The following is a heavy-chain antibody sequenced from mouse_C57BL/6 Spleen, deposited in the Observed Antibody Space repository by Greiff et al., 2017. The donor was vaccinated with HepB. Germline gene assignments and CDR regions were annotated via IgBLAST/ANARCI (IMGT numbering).Heavy chain of an antibody. CDR3: ARPYGNYVYYAMDY. Sequence: EVKVVESGGGLVQPGGSLKLSCAASGFTFSDYYMYWVRQTPEKRLEWVAYISNGGGSTYYPDTVKGRFTISRDNAKNTLYLQMSRLKSEDTAMYYCARPYGNYVYYAMDYWGQGTSVTVSS. CDR2: ISNGGGST. J-gene: IGHJ4*01. V-gene: IGHV5-12*01. D-gene: IGHD2-1*01. CDR1: GFTFSDYY.